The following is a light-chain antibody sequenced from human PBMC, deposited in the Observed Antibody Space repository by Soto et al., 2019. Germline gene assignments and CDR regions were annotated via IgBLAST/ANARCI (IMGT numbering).Light chain of an antibody. CDR3: QTWGSGIVV. V-gene: IGLV4-69*01. J-gene: IGLJ2*01. CDR1: SGHSNYA. Sequence: QPVLTQSPSASASLGASVKLTCTLSSGHSNYAIAWHQQQSDKGPRYLMKLNSDGSHSKGDGIPDRFSGSSSGAERYLTISSLQSEDEADYYCQTWGSGIVVFGGGTKLTVL. CDR2: LNSDGSH.